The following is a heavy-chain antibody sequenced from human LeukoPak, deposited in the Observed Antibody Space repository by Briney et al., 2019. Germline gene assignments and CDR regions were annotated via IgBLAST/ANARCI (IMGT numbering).Heavy chain of an antibody. D-gene: IGHD2-2*01. CDR1: GYTFTSYE. CDR3: ARGGFPSAS. Sequence: ASVKVSCKASGYTFTSYEINCVRQATGQGLEWMGCINPNTGNTGYAQNFQGRVTMTSNTSITTAYMELNSLTSEDTAVYYCARGGFPSASWGQGTLVTVSS. J-gene: IGHJ4*02. V-gene: IGHV1-8*01. CDR2: INPNTGNT.